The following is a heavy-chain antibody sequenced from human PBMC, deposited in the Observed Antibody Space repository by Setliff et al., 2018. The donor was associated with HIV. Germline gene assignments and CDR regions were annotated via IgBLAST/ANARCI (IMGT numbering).Heavy chain of an antibody. D-gene: IGHD6-19*01. Sequence: ASVKVSCKASGYTLTDHFLHWVRQAPGQGLEWMAWINPENGEAKYAQKFQGRVTVTRDTSINTGYMELRSLGSEDTAVYYCARDRLHVYSSGHAFDIWGQGTMVTVSS. J-gene: IGHJ3*02. CDR2: INPENGEA. CDR1: GYTLTDHF. V-gene: IGHV1-2*02. CDR3: ARDRLHVYSSGHAFDI.